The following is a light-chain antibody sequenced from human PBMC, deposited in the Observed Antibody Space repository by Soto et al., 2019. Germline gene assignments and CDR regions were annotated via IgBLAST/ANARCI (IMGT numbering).Light chain of an antibody. V-gene: IGLV2-14*01. CDR3: SSYTSSSTLLYV. CDR1: SSDVGGYNY. CDR2: DVS. Sequence: QSALTQPASVSGSPGQSITISCTGTSSDVGGYNYVSWYQQLPGKAPKLMIYDVSNRPSGVSNRFSGSKSGNTASLTISGLQAEDEADYYCSSYTSSSTLLYVFGTGTELTVL. J-gene: IGLJ1*01.